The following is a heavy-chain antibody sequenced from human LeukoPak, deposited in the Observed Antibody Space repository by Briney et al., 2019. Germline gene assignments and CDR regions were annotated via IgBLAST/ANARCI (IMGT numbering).Heavy chain of an antibody. V-gene: IGHV4-34*01. CDR1: GGSFSGYY. CDR2: INHSGST. D-gene: IGHD3-10*01. J-gene: IGHJ3*02. CDR3: ARGESGADAFDI. Sequence: PSGTLSLTCAVYGGSFSGYYWSWIRQPPGKGLEWIGEINHSGSTNYNPSLKSRVTISVDTSKNQFSLKLSSVTAADTAVYYCARGESGADAFDIWGQGTMVTVSS.